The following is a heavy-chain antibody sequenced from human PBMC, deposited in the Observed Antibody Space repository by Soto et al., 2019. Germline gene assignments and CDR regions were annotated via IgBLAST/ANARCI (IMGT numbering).Heavy chain of an antibody. CDR1: GGSISSSSYY. V-gene: IGHV4-39*01. J-gene: IGHJ4*02. CDR3: ARQHSYDSSGYYYGLNFDY. D-gene: IGHD3-22*01. CDR2: IYYSGST. Sequence: PSETLSLTCTVSGGSISSSSYYWGWIRQPPGKGLEWIGSIYYSGSTYYNPSLKSRVTISVDTSKNQFSLKLSSVTAADTAVYYCARQHSYDSSGYYYGLNFDYWGQGTLVTVSS.